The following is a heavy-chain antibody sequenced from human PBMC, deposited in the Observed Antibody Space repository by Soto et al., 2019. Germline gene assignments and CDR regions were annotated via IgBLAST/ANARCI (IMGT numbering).Heavy chain of an antibody. CDR2: IYYSGST. J-gene: IGHJ3*02. CDR1: RGSISSYY. V-gene: IGHV4-59*01. D-gene: IGHD1-26*01. CDR3: ARAGWVWKILGVPGAFDI. Sequence: PSETLSLTCTVSRGSISSYYWSWIRQPPGKGLEWIGYIYYSGSTNYNPSLKSRVTISVDTSKNQFSLKLSSVTAADTAVYYCARAGWVWKILGVPGAFDISGPATILTVS.